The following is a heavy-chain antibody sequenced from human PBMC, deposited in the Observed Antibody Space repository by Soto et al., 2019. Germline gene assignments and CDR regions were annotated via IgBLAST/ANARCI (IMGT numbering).Heavy chain of an antibody. V-gene: IGHV1-18*01. J-gene: IGHJ5*02. D-gene: IGHD6-13*01. CDR3: ARIFVGPLLAAAGIGHWFDP. Sequence: GASVKVSCKASGYTFTSYGISWVRQAPGQGLEWMGWISAYNGNTNYAQKLQGRVTMTTDTSTSTAYMELRSLRSDDTAVYYCARIFVGPLLAAAGIGHWFDPWGQGTLVTV. CDR2: ISAYNGNT. CDR1: GYTFTSYG.